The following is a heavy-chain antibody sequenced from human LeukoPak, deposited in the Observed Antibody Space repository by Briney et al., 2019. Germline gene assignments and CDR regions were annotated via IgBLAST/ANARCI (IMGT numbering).Heavy chain of an antibody. Sequence: GASVKVSCKASGYXFTSYYIHWVRQAPGQGLEWMGWINPNSGGTNYAQKFQGRVTMTRDTSISTAYMELSRLRSDDTAVYYCARGGRELLTTAFDYWGQGTLVTVSS. CDR2: INPNSGGT. CDR3: ARGGRELLTTAFDY. CDR1: GYXFTSYY. J-gene: IGHJ4*02. D-gene: IGHD1-26*01. V-gene: IGHV1-2*02.